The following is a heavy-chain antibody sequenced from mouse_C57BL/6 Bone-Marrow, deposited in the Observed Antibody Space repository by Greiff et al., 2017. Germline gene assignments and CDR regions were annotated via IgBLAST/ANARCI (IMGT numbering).Heavy chain of an antibody. V-gene: IGHV1-54*01. D-gene: IGHD1-1*01. CDR2: INPGSGGT. J-gene: IGHJ1*03. CDR3: ARFFPDYYGS. CDR1: GYAFTNYL. Sequence: VQLQESGAELVRPGTSVKVSCKASGYAFTNYLIEWVKQRPGQGLEWIGVINPGSGGTNYNEKFKGKATLTADKSSSTAYMQLSSLTSEDSAVYFCARFFPDYYGSWGTGTTVTVSS.